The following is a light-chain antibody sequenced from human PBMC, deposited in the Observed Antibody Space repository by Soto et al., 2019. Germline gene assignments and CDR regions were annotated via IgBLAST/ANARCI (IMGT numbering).Light chain of an antibody. CDR1: SSDVGSYNL. V-gene: IGLV2-23*01. CDR3: CSHAGSSTYV. Sequence: QSALTQPASVSGSPGQSITISCTGTSSDVGSYNLVSWYQQHPGKAPKLMIYEGSKRPSGVSNRSSGSKSGNTASLTISGLQAEDEADYYCCSHAGSSTYVFGTGTKVTVL. J-gene: IGLJ1*01. CDR2: EGS.